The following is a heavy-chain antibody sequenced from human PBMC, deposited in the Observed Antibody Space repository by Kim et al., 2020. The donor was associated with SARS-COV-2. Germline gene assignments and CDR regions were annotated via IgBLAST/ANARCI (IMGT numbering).Heavy chain of an antibody. Sequence: SETLSLTCTVSGGSISSYYWSWILQPPGKGLEWIGYIYYSGSTNYNPSLKSRVTISVDTSKNQFSLKLSSVTAADTAVYYCARGRRGHVYGVVTAIREFDYWGQGTLVTVSS. CDR1: GGSISSYY. D-gene: IGHD2-21*02. V-gene: IGHV4-59*01. CDR3: ARGRRGHVYGVVTAIREFDY. CDR2: IYYSGST. J-gene: IGHJ4*02.